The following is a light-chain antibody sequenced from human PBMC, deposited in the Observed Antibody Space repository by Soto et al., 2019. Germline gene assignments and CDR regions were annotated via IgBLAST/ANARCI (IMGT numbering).Light chain of an antibody. CDR2: AAS. CDR3: LQDHNYPRT. J-gene: IGKJ2*01. V-gene: IGKV1-6*01. Sequence: AIQMTQSPSSLSASVGDRVTITCRASQGIRNDLGWYQQKPGKAPKLLMYAASSLQSGVPPRFSGSGSGTDFTLTISSLQPEDFATYYCLQDHNYPRTFGQRTKLEIK. CDR1: QGIRND.